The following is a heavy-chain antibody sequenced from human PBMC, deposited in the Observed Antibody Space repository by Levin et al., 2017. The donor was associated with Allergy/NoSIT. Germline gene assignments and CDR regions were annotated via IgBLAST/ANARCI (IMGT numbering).Heavy chain of an antibody. V-gene: IGHV3-23*01. CDR1: GFTFSSQT. Sequence: QSGGSLRLSCAASGFTFSSQTMSWVRQTPGKGLQWVSAISDSGDNAYYADSVKGRFTISRDNSKNTLFLHMNSLRVEDTAVYYCANRGWLESWGQGTLVTVSS. J-gene: IGHJ5*01. CDR2: ISDSGDNA. CDR3: ANRGWLES.